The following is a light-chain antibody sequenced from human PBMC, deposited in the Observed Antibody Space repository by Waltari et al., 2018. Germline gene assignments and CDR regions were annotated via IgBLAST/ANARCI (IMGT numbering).Light chain of an antibody. CDR3: MQALQNPWT. CDR1: QSLLHSNGYNY. J-gene: IGKJ1*01. CDR2: LGS. Sequence: DIVMTKSPLSLPVTPGEPASISCRSSQSLLHSNGYNYLDCYLQKPGQSPQLLIYLGSTRASGVPDRFSGSGSGTDFTLRISRVEAEDVGVYYCMQALQNPWTFGQGTKVEIK. V-gene: IGKV2-28*01.